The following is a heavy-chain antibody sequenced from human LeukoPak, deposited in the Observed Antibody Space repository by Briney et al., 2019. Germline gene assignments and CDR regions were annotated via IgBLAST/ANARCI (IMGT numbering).Heavy chain of an antibody. CDR1: GFTFDDYA. V-gene: IGHV3-43*02. J-gene: IGHJ4*02. CDR3: AKDYSSSSGSRIDY. Sequence: GGSLRLSCAASGFTFDDYAMHWVRQAPGKGLEWVSIISGDGGSTYNADSVKGRFTISRDNSKNSLYLQMNSLRTEDTALYYCAKDYSSSSGSRIDYWGQGTRVTVSS. D-gene: IGHD6-6*01. CDR2: ISGDGGST.